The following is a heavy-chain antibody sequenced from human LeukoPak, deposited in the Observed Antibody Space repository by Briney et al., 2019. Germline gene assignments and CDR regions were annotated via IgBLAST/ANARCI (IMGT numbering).Heavy chain of an antibody. CDR3: ARAGRYQLLFDY. CDR2: IYYSGST. V-gene: IGHV4-39*01. CDR1: GGSISSSSYY. Sequence: SETLSLTCTVSGGSISSSSYYWGWIRQPPGKGLEWIGSIYYSGSTYYNPSLKSRVTISVDTSKNQFSLKLSSVTAPDTAVYYCARAGRYQLLFDYWGQGTLVTVSS. J-gene: IGHJ4*02. D-gene: IGHD2-2*01.